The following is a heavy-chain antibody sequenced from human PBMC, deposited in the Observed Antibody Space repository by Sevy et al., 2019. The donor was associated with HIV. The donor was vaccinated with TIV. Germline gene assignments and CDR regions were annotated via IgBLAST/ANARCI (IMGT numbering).Heavy chain of an antibody. CDR3: AKDRTIVVVTATLFDY. CDR1: GFTFSSYA. Sequence: GGSLRLSCAASGFTFSSYAMSWVRQAPGKGLEWVSAISGSGGSTYYAHSVKGRFTISRDNSKNTLYLQMNSLRAEDTAVYYCAKDRTIVVVTATLFDYWGQGTLVTVSS. D-gene: IGHD2-21*02. J-gene: IGHJ4*02. V-gene: IGHV3-23*01. CDR2: ISGSGGST.